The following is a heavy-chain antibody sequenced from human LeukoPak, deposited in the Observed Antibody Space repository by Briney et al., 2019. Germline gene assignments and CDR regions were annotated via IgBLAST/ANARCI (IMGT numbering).Heavy chain of an antibody. J-gene: IGHJ1*01. CDR2: IYYSGST. V-gene: IGHV4-59*01. D-gene: IGHD6-6*01. CDR3: ARGGAARLHFQN. Sequence: PSESLSLTCTVSGGSISSYYWSWLRQPPGKGLEWIGYIYYSGSTNYNPSLKSRVTISVDTSKNQFSLNLNSVTAADTAVYYCARGGAARLHFQNWGQGTLVTVSS. CDR1: GGSISSYY.